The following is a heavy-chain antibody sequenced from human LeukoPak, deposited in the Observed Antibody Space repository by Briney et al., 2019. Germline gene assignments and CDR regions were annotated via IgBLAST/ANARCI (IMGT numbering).Heavy chain of an antibody. CDR2: ISSSSSYI. J-gene: IGHJ4*02. V-gene: IGHV3-21*01. CDR1: GFTFSSYR. D-gene: IGHD5-18*01. Sequence: PGGSLRLSCAASGFTFSSYRMNWVRQAPGKGLEWVSSISSSSSYIYYADSVKGRFTISRDNAKNSLYLQMNSLRAEDTAVYYCSLVDTAMVIDWGQGTLVTVSS. CDR3: SLVDTAMVID.